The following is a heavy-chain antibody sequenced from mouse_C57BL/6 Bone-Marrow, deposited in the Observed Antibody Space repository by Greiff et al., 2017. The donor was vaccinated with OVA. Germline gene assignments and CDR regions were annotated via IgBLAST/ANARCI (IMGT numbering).Heavy chain of an antibody. V-gene: IGHV5-9-1*02. CDR2: ISSGGDYI. D-gene: IGHD1-1*01. CDR3: TRRLPDYYGSSYGYFDV. CDR1: GFTFSSYA. J-gene: IGHJ1*03. Sequence: EVQLVESGEGLVKPGGSLKLSCAASGFTFSSYAMSWVRQTPEKRLEWVAYISSGGDYIYYADTVKGRFTISRDNARNTLYLQMSSLKSEDTAMYYCTRRLPDYYGSSYGYFDVWGTGTTVTVSS.